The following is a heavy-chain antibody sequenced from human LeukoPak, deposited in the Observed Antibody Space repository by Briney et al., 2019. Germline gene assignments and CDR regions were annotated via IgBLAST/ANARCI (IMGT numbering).Heavy chain of an antibody. J-gene: IGHJ6*04. CDR1: GGSFSGYY. Sequence: SETLSLTCAVYGGSFSGYYWSWIRQPPGKGLEWIGKINHSGSTNCNPSLKSRVTISVDTSKNQFSLKLSSVTAADTAVYYCARMYITMVRGVIGYYYGMDVWGKGTTVTVSS. V-gene: IGHV4-34*01. CDR2: INHSGST. D-gene: IGHD3-10*01. CDR3: ARMYITMVRGVIGYYYGMDV.